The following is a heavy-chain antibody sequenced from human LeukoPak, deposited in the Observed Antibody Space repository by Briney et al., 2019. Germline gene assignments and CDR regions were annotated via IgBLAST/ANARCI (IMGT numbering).Heavy chain of an antibody. Sequence: GGSLRLSCAASGFTFDDYAMHWVRQAPGKGLEWVSGISWNSGSIGYADSVKGRFTISRDNAKNSLYLQMNSLRAEDTALYYCAKDNEGFFDYWGQGTLVTVSS. CDR2: ISWNSGSI. J-gene: IGHJ4*02. CDR3: AKDNEGFFDY. V-gene: IGHV3-9*01. CDR1: GFTFDDYA.